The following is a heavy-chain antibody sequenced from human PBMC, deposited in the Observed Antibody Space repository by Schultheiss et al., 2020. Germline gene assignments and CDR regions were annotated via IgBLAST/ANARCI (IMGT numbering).Heavy chain of an antibody. CDR3: ARGLRGDDKGY. D-gene: IGHD3-10*01. V-gene: IGHV4-59*01. J-gene: IGHJ4*02. CDR1: GGSISSYY. Sequence: SETLSLTCTVSGGSISSYYWSWIRQHPGKGLEWIGYIYYSGSTNYNPSLKSRVTISVDTSKNQFSLKLTSVTAADTAVYYCARGLRGDDKGYWGQGTLVTGSS. CDR2: IYYSGST.